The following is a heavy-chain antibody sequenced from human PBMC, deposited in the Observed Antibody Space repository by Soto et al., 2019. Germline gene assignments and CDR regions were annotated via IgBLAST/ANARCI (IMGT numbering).Heavy chain of an antibody. CDR3: ARARGNDWYSDY. Sequence: GGSLRLSCTASGSSLSDYRFNWVRQAPGKWLEWVASFTHTGPNAYYADSVKGRFTISTDSADHSLVLQMTSLRAEDTAVYHCARARGNDWYSDYWGEGTPVTVCS. CDR1: GSSLSDYR. D-gene: IGHD2-21*02. J-gene: IGHJ4*02. CDR2: FTHTGPNA. V-gene: IGHV3-21*01.